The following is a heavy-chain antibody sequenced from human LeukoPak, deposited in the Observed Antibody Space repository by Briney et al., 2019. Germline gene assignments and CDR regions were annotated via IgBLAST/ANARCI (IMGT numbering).Heavy chain of an antibody. Sequence: SETLSLTCAVYGGSFSGYYWSWIRQPPGKGLEWIGEINHSGSTNYNPSLKSRVTISVDTSKNQFSLKLSSVTAADTAVYYCARAVAGTMILDYWGQGTLVTVSS. V-gene: IGHV4-34*01. D-gene: IGHD6-19*01. J-gene: IGHJ4*02. CDR3: ARAVAGTMILDY. CDR2: INHSGST. CDR1: GGSFSGYY.